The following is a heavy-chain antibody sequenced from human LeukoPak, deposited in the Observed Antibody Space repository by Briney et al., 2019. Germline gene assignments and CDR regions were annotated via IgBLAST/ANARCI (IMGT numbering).Heavy chain of an antibody. CDR3: ARFGGSYYFDY. V-gene: IGHV4-59*01. Sequence: PSETLSLTCTVSGGSISSYYWSWIRQPPGEGLEWIGYIYYSGSTNYNPSLKSRVTISVDTSKNQFSLKLSSVTAADTAVYYCARFGGSYYFDYWGQGTLVTVSS. CDR1: GGSISSYY. J-gene: IGHJ4*02. D-gene: IGHD1-26*01. CDR2: IYYSGST.